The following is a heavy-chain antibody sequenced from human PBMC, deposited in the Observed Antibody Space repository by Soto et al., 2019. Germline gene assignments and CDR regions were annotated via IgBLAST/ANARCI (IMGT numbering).Heavy chain of an antibody. D-gene: IGHD2-21*01. CDR3: ARGAFCGGAPGFRDMDV. Sequence: QIQLVQSGGEVKKPGASVKVSCKSSGYKFISHSITWVRQAPGQGLEWMGRISAYNGNTNYAQKLQGRVTMTTDTSTNTAYMDLRSLRSDDTAVYYCARGAFCGGAPGFRDMDVWGQGTTVTVSS. V-gene: IGHV1-18*01. CDR2: ISAYNGNT. J-gene: IGHJ6*02. CDR1: GYKFISHS.